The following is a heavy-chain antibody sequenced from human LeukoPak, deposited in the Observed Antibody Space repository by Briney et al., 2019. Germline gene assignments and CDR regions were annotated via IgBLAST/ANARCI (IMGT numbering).Heavy chain of an antibody. J-gene: IGHJ4*02. D-gene: IGHD3-22*01. CDR1: GFTFSSYG. CDR2: IWYDGSNK. CDR3: ARDHYDSSGYYLYYFDY. V-gene: IGHV3-33*01. Sequence: GGSLRLSCAASGFTFSSYGMHWVRQAPGKGLEWVAVIWYDGSNKYYADSVKGRFTISRDNSKNTLYLQMNSLRAEDTAVYYCARDHYDSSGYYLYYFDYWGQGTLVTVSS.